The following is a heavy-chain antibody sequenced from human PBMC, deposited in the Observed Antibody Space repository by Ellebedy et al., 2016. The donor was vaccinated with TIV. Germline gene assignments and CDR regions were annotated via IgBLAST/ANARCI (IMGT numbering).Heavy chain of an antibody. V-gene: IGHV3-21*01. CDR2: ITTNSDYI. CDR1: GFAFSSHS. J-gene: IGHJ6*02. CDR3: TRDANPSRTTGTGGLDV. Sequence: GESLKISCAASGFAFSSHSMNWVRQAPWKGLEWVSAITTNSDYIYYYDSVRGRFTISRDDAKNSLFLQMNSLRAEDTAVYYCTRDANPSRTTGTGGLDVWGQGTTVTVSS. D-gene: IGHD1-1*01.